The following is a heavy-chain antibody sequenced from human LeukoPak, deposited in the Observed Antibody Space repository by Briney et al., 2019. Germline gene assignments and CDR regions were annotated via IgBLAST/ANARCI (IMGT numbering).Heavy chain of an antibody. D-gene: IGHD6-13*01. CDR3: ARDSRYSSSWHYYYGMDV. CDR2: ISYDGSNK. CDR1: GFTFSSYA. V-gene: IGHV3-30-3*01. Sequence: GRSLRLSCAASGFTFSSYAMHWVRQAPGKGLEWVAVISYDGSNKYYADSVKGRFTISRDNSKNTLYLQMNSLRAEDMAVYYCARDSRYSSSWHYYYGMDVWGQGTTVTVSS. J-gene: IGHJ6*02.